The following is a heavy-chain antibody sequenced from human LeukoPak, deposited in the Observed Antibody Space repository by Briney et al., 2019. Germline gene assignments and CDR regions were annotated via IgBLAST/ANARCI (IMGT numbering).Heavy chain of an antibody. J-gene: IGHJ5*02. Sequence: PSETLSLTCAVYGGSFGGYYWSWIRQPPGKGLEWIGEINHSGSTNYNPSLKSRVTISVDTSKNQFSLKLSSVTAADTAVYYCARKKYYDILTGLYNWFDPWGQGTLVTVSS. D-gene: IGHD3-9*01. CDR1: GGSFGGYY. CDR2: INHSGST. V-gene: IGHV4-34*01. CDR3: ARKKYYDILTGLYNWFDP.